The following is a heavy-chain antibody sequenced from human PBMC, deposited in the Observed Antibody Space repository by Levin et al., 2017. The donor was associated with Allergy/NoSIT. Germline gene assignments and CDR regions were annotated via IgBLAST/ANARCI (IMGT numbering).Heavy chain of an antibody. CDR1: GSTFTSYD. CDR2: MNPNSGNT. Sequence: GGSLRLSCKASGSTFTSYDINWVRQATGQGLEWMGWMNPNSGNTGYAQKFQGRVTMTRNTSISTAYMELSSLRSEDTAVYYCARTADNWNVEQIDYWGQGTLVTVSS. V-gene: IGHV1-8*01. CDR3: ARTADNWNVEQIDY. J-gene: IGHJ4*02. D-gene: IGHD1-20*01.